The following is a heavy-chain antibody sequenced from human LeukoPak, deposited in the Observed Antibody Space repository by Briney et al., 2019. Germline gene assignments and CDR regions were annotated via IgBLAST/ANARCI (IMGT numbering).Heavy chain of an antibody. J-gene: IGHJ5*02. V-gene: IGHV4-31*03. CDR1: GGSISSGCYY. CDR2: IYYSGST. Sequence: PSETLSLTCTVSGGSISSGCYYWSWIRQHPGKGLEWIGYIYYSGSTYYNPSLKSRVTISVDTSKNQFSLKLSSVTAADTAVYYCARHPMTTVTRTPYNWFDPWSQGTLVTVSS. CDR3: ARHPMTTVTRTPYNWFDP. D-gene: IGHD4-17*01.